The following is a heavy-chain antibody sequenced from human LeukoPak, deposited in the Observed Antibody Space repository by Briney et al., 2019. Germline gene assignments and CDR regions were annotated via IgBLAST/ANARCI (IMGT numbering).Heavy chain of an antibody. J-gene: IGHJ3*02. CDR2: IFYTGST. V-gene: IGHV4-30-4*01. D-gene: IGHD5-24*01. Sequence: SETLSLTCTVSGGSITSGNYYWSWIRQPPGKGLEWIGYIFYTGSTYYNPSLKSRVTISVDRSKNQFSLKLSSVTAADTAVYYCARGGRDGYNSDAFDIWGQGTMVTVSS. CDR3: ARGGRDGYNSDAFDI. CDR1: GGSITSGNYY.